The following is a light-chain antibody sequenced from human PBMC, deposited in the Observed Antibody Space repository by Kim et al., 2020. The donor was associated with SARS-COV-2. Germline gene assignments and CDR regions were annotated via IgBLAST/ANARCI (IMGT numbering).Light chain of an antibody. Sequence: ASVGDRVTITWRASQGIRNDLGWYQQKPGKAPKLLISAAFRLQSGVPSRFSGSGSGTDFTLTISNLQSEDFATYYCLQDYSYPRTFGPGTKVDIK. V-gene: IGKV1-6*02. J-gene: IGKJ1*01. CDR1: QGIRND. CDR3: LQDYSYPRT. CDR2: AAF.